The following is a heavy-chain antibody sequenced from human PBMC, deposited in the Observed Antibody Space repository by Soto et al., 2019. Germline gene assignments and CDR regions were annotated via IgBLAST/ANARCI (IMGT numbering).Heavy chain of an antibody. J-gene: IGHJ4*02. D-gene: IGHD5-18*01. CDR1: GGTFSSYA. Sequence: QVQRVQSGAEVKKPGSSVKVSCKASGGTFSSYAISWVRQAPGQGLEWMGGIIPIFGTANYAQKFQGRVTVTADESTSTAYMELSSLRSEDTAVYYCATGETWIQLAHFDYWGQGTLVTVSS. CDR3: ATGETWIQLAHFDY. V-gene: IGHV1-69*01. CDR2: IIPIFGTA.